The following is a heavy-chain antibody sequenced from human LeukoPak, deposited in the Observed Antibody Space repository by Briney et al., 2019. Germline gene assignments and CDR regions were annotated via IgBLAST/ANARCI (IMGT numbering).Heavy chain of an antibody. V-gene: IGHV3-48*02. CDR2: ISSDCGTI. J-gene: IGHJ6*02. Sequence: PGGSLRLSCAASGFTFSRKTMNWVPQAPGKGLEWVSYISSDCGTIYYADSARGRFTISRDNAKNSMYVQMNSVRDEDTAVYYCARDNGMTSGWYAGRIDYYYGMDVWGQGTTVTVSS. D-gene: IGHD6-19*01. CDR3: ARDNGMTSGWYAGRIDYYYGMDV. CDR1: GFTFSRKT.